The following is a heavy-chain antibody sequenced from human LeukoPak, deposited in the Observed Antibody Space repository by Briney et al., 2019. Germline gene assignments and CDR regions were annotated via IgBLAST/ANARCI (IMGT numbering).Heavy chain of an antibody. CDR3: AKTPTGGPRAFDI. J-gene: IGHJ3*02. D-gene: IGHD7-27*01. CDR1: GLTFSSYA. V-gene: IGHV3-23*01. CDR2: ISGSGGST. Sequence: GGSLRLSCAASGLTFSSYAMSWVRQAPRKGLEWVSAISGSGGSTYYADSVKGRFTISRDNSKNTLYLQMNSLRAEDTAVYYCAKTPTGGPRAFDIWGQGTMVTVSS.